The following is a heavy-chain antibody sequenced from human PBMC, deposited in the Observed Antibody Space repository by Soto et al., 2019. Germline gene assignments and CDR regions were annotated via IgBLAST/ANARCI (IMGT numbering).Heavy chain of an antibody. Sequence: GVSLRLSCAASGFTFSSYSMNWVRQAPGKGLEWVSSISSSSSYIYYADSVKGRFTISRDNAKNSLYLQMNSLRAEDTAVYYCKVGAIYRDFDYWGQGTLVTVSS. CDR1: GFTFSSYS. CDR2: ISSSSSYI. CDR3: KVGAIYRDFDY. J-gene: IGHJ4*02. V-gene: IGHV3-21*01. D-gene: IGHD1-26*01.